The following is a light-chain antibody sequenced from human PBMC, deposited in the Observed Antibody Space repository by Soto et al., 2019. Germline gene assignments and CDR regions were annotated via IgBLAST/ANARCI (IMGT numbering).Light chain of an antibody. CDR1: QSVRSSY. Sequence: EIVLTQSPGTLSLSPGERATLSCRASQSVRSSYLAWYQQKPGQAPRLLIYGASSRVTGIPDRFSGSGSGTDFTLTISRLEPEDFAVYYCQQYGSSPWTFGQGTKV. CDR3: QQYGSSPWT. V-gene: IGKV3-20*01. CDR2: GAS. J-gene: IGKJ1*01.